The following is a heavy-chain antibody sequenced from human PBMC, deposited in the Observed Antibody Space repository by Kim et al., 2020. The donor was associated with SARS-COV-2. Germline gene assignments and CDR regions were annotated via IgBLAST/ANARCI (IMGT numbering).Heavy chain of an antibody. Sequence: GGSLRLSCAASGFTFSDYYMSWICQAPGKGLEWVSYISSSSSYTNYADSVQGRFTISRDNAKNSLYLQMNSLRAEDTAVYYCARVGYDYVWGSYRDYYYYYGMDVWGQGTTVTVSS. CDR1: GFTFSDYY. J-gene: IGHJ6*02. CDR2: ISSSSSYT. D-gene: IGHD3-16*02. V-gene: IGHV3-11*05. CDR3: ARVGYDYVWGSYRDYYYYYGMDV.